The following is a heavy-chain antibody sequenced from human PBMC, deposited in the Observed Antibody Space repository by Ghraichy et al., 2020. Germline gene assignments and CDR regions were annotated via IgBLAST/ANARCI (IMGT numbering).Heavy chain of an antibody. CDR1: GFTFSSYS. Sequence: LSLTCAASGFTFSSYSMNWVRQAPGKGLEWVSSISSSSYIYYADSVKGRFTISRDNAKNSLYLQMNSLRAEDTAVYYCARDTGYYDSSGYYPHGGMDVWGQGTMVTVSS. J-gene: IGHJ6*02. CDR2: ISSSSYI. CDR3: ARDTGYYDSSGYYPHGGMDV. V-gene: IGHV3-21*01. D-gene: IGHD3-22*01.